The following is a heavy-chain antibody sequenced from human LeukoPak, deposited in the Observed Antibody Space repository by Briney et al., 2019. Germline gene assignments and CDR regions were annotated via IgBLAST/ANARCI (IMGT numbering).Heavy chain of an antibody. CDR3: ATRVLWRILDCFDM. V-gene: IGHV1-18*01. Sequence: ASVKVSCKASGYTFSNYGIIWVRQAPGQGLEWMGWINTYNGNTNYIQKLQGRVTVTTDTSTSTIYLELRSLRSDDTAVYYCATRVLWRILDCFDMWGQGTMVTVSS. CDR1: GYTFSNYG. D-gene: IGHD3-16*01. CDR2: INTYNGNT. J-gene: IGHJ3*02.